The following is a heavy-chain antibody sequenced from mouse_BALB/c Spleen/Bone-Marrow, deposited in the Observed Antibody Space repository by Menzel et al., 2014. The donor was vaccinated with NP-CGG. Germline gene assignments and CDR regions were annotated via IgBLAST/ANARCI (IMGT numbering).Heavy chain of an antibody. D-gene: IGHD1-1*01. J-gene: IGHJ1*01. CDR2: IWAGGST. CDR3: AGFYGSPLYWYFDV. Sequence: VKLQESGPGLVAPSQSLSITCTVSGFSLTSYGVHWVRQPPGKGLEWLGVIWAGGSTNYNSALMSRLSISKDNSKSQVFLKMNSLQTDDTAMYYCAGFYGSPLYWYFDVWGAGTTVTVSS. V-gene: IGHV2-9*02. CDR1: GFSLTSYG.